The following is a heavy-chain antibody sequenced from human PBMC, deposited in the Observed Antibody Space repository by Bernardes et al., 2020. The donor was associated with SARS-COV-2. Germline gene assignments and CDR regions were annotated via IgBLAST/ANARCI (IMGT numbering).Heavy chain of an antibody. V-gene: IGHV1-2*02. D-gene: IGHD6-6*01. J-gene: IGHJ4*02. CDR3: ARWPGSSTVFYFNL. Sequence: ASVKVSCRASGFALTDYFIHWVRQAPGQALEWMGWVNPNSGDTDYAQKFQGRVTMTRDTSISTAYMQLNGLTSDDAAVYYCARWPGSSTVFYFNLWGQGTLVTVSS. CDR2: VNPNSGDT. CDR1: GFALTDYF.